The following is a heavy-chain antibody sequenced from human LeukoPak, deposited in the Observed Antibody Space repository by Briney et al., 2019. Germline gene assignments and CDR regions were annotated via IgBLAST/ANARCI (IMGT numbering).Heavy chain of an antibody. CDR3: ARNVGFGDFA. CDR2: ITPKSGVT. Sequence: ASVMVSCKASGYSFTDINIHWVRQAPGQWLEWMGRITPKSGVTKYTQRFQGRVTMTRDTSISTAYMQLSGLRSDDTAVYYCARNVGFGDFAWGQGTLVTVS. CDR1: GYSFTDIN. D-gene: IGHD4-17*01. V-gene: IGHV1-2*06. J-gene: IGHJ5*02.